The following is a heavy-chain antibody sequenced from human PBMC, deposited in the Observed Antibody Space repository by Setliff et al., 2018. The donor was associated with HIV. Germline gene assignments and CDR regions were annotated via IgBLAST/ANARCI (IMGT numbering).Heavy chain of an antibody. Sequence: GESLKISCLGSGYIFTGYWVGWVRQMAGKGLEWMGMVHPVDSDVRSSPSFEGQVTISADKSTSTAYLQWTGLKASDTAMYYCARIGDTSGYYFYIFDLWGQGTMVTVSS. V-gene: IGHV5-51*01. CDR3: ARIGDTSGYYFYIFDL. CDR2: VHPVDSDV. J-gene: IGHJ3*01. D-gene: IGHD3-22*01. CDR1: GYIFTGYW.